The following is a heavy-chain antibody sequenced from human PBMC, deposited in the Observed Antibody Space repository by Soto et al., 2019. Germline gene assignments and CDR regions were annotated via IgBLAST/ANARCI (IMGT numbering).Heavy chain of an antibody. CDR1: GGSFSGYC. V-gene: IGHV4-34*01. D-gene: IGHD6-13*01. CDR3: ATSYGNAWYTY. J-gene: IGHJ4*02. Sequence: SETLSLTCAVYGGSFSGYCWSWIRQPPGKGLEWIGEINHSGSTNYNPSLKSRVTISVDTSKNQFSLKLSSVTAADTAVYYCATSYGNAWYTYWGQGTQVTVSS. CDR2: INHSGST.